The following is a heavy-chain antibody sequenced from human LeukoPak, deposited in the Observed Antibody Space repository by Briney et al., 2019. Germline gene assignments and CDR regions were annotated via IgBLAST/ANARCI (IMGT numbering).Heavy chain of an antibody. V-gene: IGHV3-23*01. CDR2: ISSNGGNT. CDR3: AKDRWAYYFGY. J-gene: IGHJ4*02. CDR1: GFTFSSFA. Sequence: GGSLRLSCAASGFTFSSFAMSWVRQAPGKGLEWVSDISSNGGNTYYADSVKGRFTISRDNSKNTLYLQMNSLRAEDTAVYYCAKDRWAYYFGYWGQGTLVTVSS. D-gene: IGHD4-23*01.